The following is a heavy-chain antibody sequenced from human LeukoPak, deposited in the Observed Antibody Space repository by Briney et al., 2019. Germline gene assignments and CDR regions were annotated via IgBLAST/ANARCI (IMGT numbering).Heavy chain of an antibody. CDR1: GGSISSSSYC. J-gene: IGHJ4*02. V-gene: IGHV4-39*01. CDR3: ARWPGMGGYNSYYFDY. CDR2: IYYSGST. Sequence: SETLSLTCTVSGGSISSSSYCWGWIRQPPGKGLEWIGSIYYSGSTYYNPSLKSRVTISVDTSKNQFSVKLSSVTAADTAVYYCARWPGMGGYNSYYFDYWGQGTLVTVSS. D-gene: IGHD5-24*01.